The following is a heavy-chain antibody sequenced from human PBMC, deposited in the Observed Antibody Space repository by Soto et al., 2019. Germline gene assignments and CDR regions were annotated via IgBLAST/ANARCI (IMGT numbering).Heavy chain of an antibody. V-gene: IGHV3-7*03. CDR3: VRDFEGSYGYGPFEY. J-gene: IGHJ4*02. D-gene: IGHD5-18*01. CDR1: GFTFSRYW. Sequence: WGSLRLSWAASGFTFSRYWMSWVRQAPRNGLEWVANIKQDGSEKYYVDSVKGRFTISRDNAKNSVYLQMNSLRAEDTAVYYCVRDFEGSYGYGPFEYWGQGTLVTVSS. CDR2: IKQDGSEK.